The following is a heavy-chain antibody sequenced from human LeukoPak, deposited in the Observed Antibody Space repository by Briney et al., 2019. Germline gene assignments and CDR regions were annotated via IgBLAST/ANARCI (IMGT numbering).Heavy chain of an antibody. CDR2: IVRDGVT. CDR3: ARENLPYGDYAIDY. Sequence: GGSLRLSCAASGFIFSKYDMHWVRQVTGKGLEWVSGIVRDGVTYYSGSVKGRFTSSRENAKNSLDLQMNTLRAGDTGVYYCARENLPYGDYAIDYWGQGILVIVSS. D-gene: IGHD4-17*01. J-gene: IGHJ4*02. CDR1: GFIFSKYD. V-gene: IGHV3-13*01.